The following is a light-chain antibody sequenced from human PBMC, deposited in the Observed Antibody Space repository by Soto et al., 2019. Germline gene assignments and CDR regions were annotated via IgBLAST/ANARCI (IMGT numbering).Light chain of an antibody. Sequence: EIVLTQSPLSLPVTPGEPASISCRSSDSLLFSNGNHYLDWYLQKPGQPPQLLMYLGSSRASGVPDRFSGSGSGTDFTLTISRVEAEDVGVYYCMQALQNPLTFGGGTKVDIK. CDR2: LGS. CDR3: MQALQNPLT. V-gene: IGKV2-28*01. CDR1: DSLLFSNGNHY. J-gene: IGKJ4*01.